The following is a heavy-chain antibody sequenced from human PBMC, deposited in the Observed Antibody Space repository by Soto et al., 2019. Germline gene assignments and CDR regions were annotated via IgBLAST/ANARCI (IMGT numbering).Heavy chain of an antibody. J-gene: IGHJ4*02. D-gene: IGHD3-22*01. Sequence: QVQLVQSGAEVKKPGSSVKVSCKASGGTFSSYAISWVRQAPGHGLEWMGGIISIFGTANYAQKFQGIVTITADESTSTAYMELSSLRSEDTAVYYCARTSRVTTYYYDRSGYYYDYRCQGKLVTVSS. CDR2: IISIFGTA. V-gene: IGHV1-69*01. CDR3: ARTSRVTTYYYDRSGYYYDY. CDR1: GGTFSSYA.